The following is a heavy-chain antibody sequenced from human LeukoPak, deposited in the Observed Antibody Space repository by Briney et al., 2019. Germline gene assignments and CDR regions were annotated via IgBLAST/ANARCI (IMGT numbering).Heavy chain of an antibody. J-gene: IGHJ4*02. CDR2: LNPGTYDT. V-gene: IGHV5-51*01. Sequence: GESLKISCKPSGYAFTTWCIGGLRQIPGKGLEWREVLNPGTYDTRYCTSFQGQVTISDDKSINTAYPQWSSLKASDNAMYYCARLRWAAGDGYYFDYWGQGTQVTVSS. CDR3: ARLRWAAGDGYYFDY. CDR1: GYAFTTWC. D-gene: IGHD6-13*01.